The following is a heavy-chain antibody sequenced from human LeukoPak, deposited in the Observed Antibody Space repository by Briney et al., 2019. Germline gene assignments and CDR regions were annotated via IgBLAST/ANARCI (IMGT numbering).Heavy chain of an antibody. Sequence: SETLSLTCTVSDGSITRSSYYWGWIRLTPGEGLDWIGSIYYSGITYYNPSLQGRVTMSVDTSKNQFSLKLNSVAVADTAVYYCARLRVTTGFDYWDQGIPVTVSS. J-gene: IGHJ4*02. CDR3: ARLRVTTGFDY. CDR2: IYYSGIT. D-gene: IGHD2-21*02. CDR1: DGSITRSSYY. V-gene: IGHV4-39*01.